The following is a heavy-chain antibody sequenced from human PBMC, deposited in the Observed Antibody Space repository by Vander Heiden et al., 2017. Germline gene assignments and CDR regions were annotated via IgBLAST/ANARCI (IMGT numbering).Heavy chain of an antibody. CDR1: GGSLGGYY. Sequence: VQLQQWGARLLTPSETLSLTCAVYGGSLGGYYGSGIHQPPGMGREWIGKINHSRSTSDNPSLKCLGTISIDTSNKQFSRKLRSVTPADPNLYYCARGNGSSSAWELPKWFDPRG. CDR3: ARGNGSSSAWELPKWFDP. D-gene: IGHD6-6*01. V-gene: IGHV4-34*01. J-gene: IGHJ5*02. CDR2: INHSRST.